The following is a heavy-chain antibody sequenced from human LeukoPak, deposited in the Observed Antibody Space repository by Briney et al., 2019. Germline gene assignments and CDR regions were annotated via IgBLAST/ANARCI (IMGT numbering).Heavy chain of an antibody. CDR1: GYTFTSYA. Sequence: ASVTVSLKSSGYTFTSYAMNWVRQAPGQGLEWMGWINNNTGNPTYAQGFTGRFVFSLDTSVSTAYLQFSSLKAEDTAVYYCARGRGATTFNYYYMDVWGKGTTVTVSS. V-gene: IGHV7-4-1*02. CDR2: INNNTGNP. J-gene: IGHJ6*03. CDR3: ARGRGATTFNYYYMDV. D-gene: IGHD1-26*01.